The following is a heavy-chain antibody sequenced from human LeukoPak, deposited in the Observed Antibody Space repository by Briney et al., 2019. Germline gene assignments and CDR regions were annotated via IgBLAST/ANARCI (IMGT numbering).Heavy chain of an antibody. CDR2: IYSGGST. Sequence: GGSLRLSCVGSGFTFRSHAMSWVRQAPGKGLEWVSVIYSGGSTYYADSVKGRFTISRDNSKNTLYLQMNSLRAEDTAVYYCARDGTPQDVWGQGTTVTVSS. CDR3: ARDGTPQDV. D-gene: IGHD1-1*01. V-gene: IGHV3-53*01. CDR1: GFTFRSHA. J-gene: IGHJ6*02.